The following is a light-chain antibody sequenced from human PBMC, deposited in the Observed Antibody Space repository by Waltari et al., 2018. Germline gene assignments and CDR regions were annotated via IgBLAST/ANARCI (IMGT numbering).Light chain of an antibody. CDR1: QGVSSN. CDR3: QQYNSWPPYT. Sequence: EIVMTQSPATLSVSPGERATLSCRASQGVSSNLAWYQQKPGQAPRLLIYGASSRATGIPVRFSGSGSGTDFTLTISSLQSEDFAVYYCQQYNSWPPYTFGQGTKLQIK. V-gene: IGKV3-15*01. J-gene: IGKJ2*01. CDR2: GAS.